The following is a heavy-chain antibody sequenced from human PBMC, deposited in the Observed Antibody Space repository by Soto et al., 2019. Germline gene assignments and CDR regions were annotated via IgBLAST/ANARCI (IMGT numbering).Heavy chain of an antibody. V-gene: IGHV4-59*08. Sequence: QVQLQESGPGLVKPSETLSLTCTVSGGSISSYYWSWIRQPPGKGLEWIGYIYYSGSTNYNPSLKSRVTISVDTSKNQFSLKLSSVTAADTAVYYCARTYYDILTGPHYYYYMHVWGKGTTVTVSS. CDR2: IYYSGST. J-gene: IGHJ6*03. D-gene: IGHD3-9*01. CDR1: GGSISSYY. CDR3: ARTYYDILTGPHYYYYMHV.